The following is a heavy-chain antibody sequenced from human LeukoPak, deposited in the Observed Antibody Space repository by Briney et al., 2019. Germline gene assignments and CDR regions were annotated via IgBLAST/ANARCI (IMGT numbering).Heavy chain of an antibody. CDR1: GGSISSSSYY. CDR3: ARVSDYYDSSGYYYYPFDY. Sequence: PSETLSLTCTVSGGSISSSSYYWSWIRQPPGKGLEWIGYIYYSGSTNYNPSLKSRVTISVDTSKNQFSLKLSSVTAADTAVYYCARVSDYYDSSGYYYYPFDYWGQGTLVTVSS. D-gene: IGHD3-22*01. J-gene: IGHJ4*02. CDR2: IYYSGST. V-gene: IGHV4-61*01.